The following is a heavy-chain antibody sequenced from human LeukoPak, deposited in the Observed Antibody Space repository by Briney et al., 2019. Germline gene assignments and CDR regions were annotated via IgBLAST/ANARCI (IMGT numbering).Heavy chain of an antibody. D-gene: IGHD2-15*01. V-gene: IGHV4-34*01. Sequence: PSETLSLTCAVYGGSFSGYYWSWIRQPPGKGLEWSGEINHSGSTNYNPSLKSRVTISVDTSKNQFSLKLSSVTAADTAVYYCARRGPGLWVLFGRGGSCYLDYWGQGTLVTVSS. CDR1: GGSFSGYY. CDR3: ARRGPGLWVLFGRGGSCYLDY. J-gene: IGHJ4*02. CDR2: INHSGST.